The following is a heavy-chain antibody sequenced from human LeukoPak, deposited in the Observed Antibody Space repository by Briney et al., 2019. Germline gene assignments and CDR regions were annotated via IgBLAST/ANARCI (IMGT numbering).Heavy chain of an antibody. Sequence: SVKVSCKASGGTFSSYAISWVRQAPGQGLEWMGRIIPIFGTANYAQKFQGRVTITTDESTSTAYMELSSLRSEDTAVYYCARDFGYCSGGSCYFDYWGQGALVTVSS. D-gene: IGHD2-15*01. V-gene: IGHV1-69*05. CDR1: GGTFSSYA. J-gene: IGHJ4*02. CDR3: ARDFGYCSGGSCYFDY. CDR2: IIPIFGTA.